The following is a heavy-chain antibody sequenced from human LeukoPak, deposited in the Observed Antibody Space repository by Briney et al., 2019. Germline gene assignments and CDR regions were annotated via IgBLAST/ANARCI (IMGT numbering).Heavy chain of an antibody. J-gene: IGHJ4*02. Sequence: GESLKISCKGSGYTFTSYWIAWVRQMPGKGLEWMGIVYAGDSDTRYSPSFQGQVNISADKSINTAYLQWGSLKASDTAMYYCARTAEASSGYSYWGQGTLVTVSS. CDR3: ARTAEASSGYSY. V-gene: IGHV5-51*01. D-gene: IGHD3-22*01. CDR2: VYAGDSDT. CDR1: GYTFTSYW.